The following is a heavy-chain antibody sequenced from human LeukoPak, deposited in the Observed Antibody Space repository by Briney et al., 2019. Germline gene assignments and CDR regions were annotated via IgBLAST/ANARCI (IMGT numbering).Heavy chain of an antibody. CDR1: GGSISSYY. CDR2: IYYSGST. V-gene: IGHV4-59*08. D-gene: IGHD4-23*01. CDR3: ARHPRPPTVVTPGGPPYYFDY. Sequence: PSETLSLTCTVSGGSISSYYWSWIRQPPGKGLEWIGYIYYSGSTNYNPSLKSRVTISVDTSKNQFSLKLSSVTAADTAVYYCARHPRPPTVVTPGGPPYYFDYWGQGTLVTVSS. J-gene: IGHJ4*02.